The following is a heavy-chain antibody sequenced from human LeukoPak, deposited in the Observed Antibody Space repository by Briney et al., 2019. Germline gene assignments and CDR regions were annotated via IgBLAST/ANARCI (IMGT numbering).Heavy chain of an antibody. D-gene: IGHD5-18*01. CDR3: ARVDTAVGRYYFDY. CDR2: VYYTGIT. J-gene: IGHJ4*02. Sequence: PSETLSLTCAVSGGSISSGGYSWGWIRQPPGKGLEWISYVYYTGITYYNPSLKSRVTMSVDTFKNHFSLKLSSVTAADTAVYYCARVDTAVGRYYFDYWGQGTLVTVSS. CDR1: GGSISSGGYS. V-gene: IGHV4-30-4*07.